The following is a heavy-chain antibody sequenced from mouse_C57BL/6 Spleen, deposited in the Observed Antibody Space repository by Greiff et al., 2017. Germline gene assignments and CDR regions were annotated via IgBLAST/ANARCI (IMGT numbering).Heavy chain of an antibody. V-gene: IGHV3-6*01. CDR2: ISYDGSN. J-gene: IGHJ1*03. CDR1: GYSITSGYY. CDR3: AREGELGRWYFDV. Sequence: EVKLQESGPGLVKPSQSLSLTCSVTGYSITSGYYWNWIRQFPGNKLEWMGYISYDGSNNYNPSLKNRISITRDTSKNQFFLKLNSVTTEDTATYYCAREGELGRWYFDVWGTGTTVTVSS. D-gene: IGHD4-1*01.